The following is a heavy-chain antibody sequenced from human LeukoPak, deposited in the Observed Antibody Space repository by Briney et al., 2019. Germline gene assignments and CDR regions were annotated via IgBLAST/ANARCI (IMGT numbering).Heavy chain of an antibody. V-gene: IGHV1-18*01. CDR2: ISAYNGNT. CDR1: GYTFTSYG. Sequence: ASVKVSCKASGYTFTSYGISWVRQAPGQGLEWMGWISAYNGNTNYAQKLQGRVTTTTDTSTSTAYMELRSLRSDDTAVYYCARDLGCSGGSCYGPGVDYWGQGTLVTVSS. D-gene: IGHD2-15*01. J-gene: IGHJ4*02. CDR3: ARDLGCSGGSCYGPGVDY.